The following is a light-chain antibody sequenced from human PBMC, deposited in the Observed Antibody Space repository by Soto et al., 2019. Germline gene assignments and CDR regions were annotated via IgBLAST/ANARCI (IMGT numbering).Light chain of an antibody. V-gene: IGLV2-14*01. CDR3: SSYTSSSPYV. CDR2: EVI. CDR1: SSDVGGYNY. Sequence: QSALTQPASVSGSPGQSITITCTGTSSDVGGYNYVSWYQQHPGTAPQLMIYEVIYRPSGISNRFSASKSGNTASLTISGLQAEDEADYYCSSYTSSSPYVFGTGTKLTVL. J-gene: IGLJ1*01.